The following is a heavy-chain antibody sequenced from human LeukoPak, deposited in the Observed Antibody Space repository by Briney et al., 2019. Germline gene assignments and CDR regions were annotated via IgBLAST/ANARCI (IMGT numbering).Heavy chain of an antibody. CDR3: AAGTAADY. J-gene: IGHJ4*02. CDR1: GITFSDYY. V-gene: IGHV3-11*03. CDR2: ISPNSTYT. D-gene: IGHD6-13*01. Sequence: GGSLRLSCAVSGITFSDYYMNWIRQAPGKGLEWISYISPNSTYTDSADSVKGRFTISRGNAKNSLFLQIDSLRVEDTAVYYCAAGTAADYWGQGTLVAVSS.